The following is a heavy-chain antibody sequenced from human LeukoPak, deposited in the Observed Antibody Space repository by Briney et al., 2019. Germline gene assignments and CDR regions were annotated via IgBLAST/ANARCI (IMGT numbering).Heavy chain of an antibody. CDR3: AKMMSAYNWFDP. CDR1: GGSISNYY. V-gene: IGHV4-59*01. Sequence: SGTLSLTCTISGGSISNYYWSWIRQPPGKGLEWVGYIYYSGSTNYNPSLKSRVTISVDTSKNQFSLKVRSVTAADTAVYYCAKMMSAYNWFDPWGQGTLVTVSS. D-gene: IGHD3-16*01. J-gene: IGHJ5*02. CDR2: IYYSGST.